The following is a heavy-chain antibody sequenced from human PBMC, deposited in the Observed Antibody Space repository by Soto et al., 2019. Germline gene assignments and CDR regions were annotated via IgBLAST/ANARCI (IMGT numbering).Heavy chain of an antibody. CDR2: IIPIFVTA. J-gene: IGHJ4*02. V-gene: IGHV1-69*01. CDR1: GGTFSSYA. D-gene: IGHD5-18*01. Sequence: QVQLVQSGAEVKKPGSSVKVSCKASGGTFSSYAISWVRQAPGQGLEWMGGIIPIFVTANYAQKFQGRVTITADESKSTANMALSSQRSEDKAVYYCARGGYSYGEQSPTMKFDYWGQGTLVTVSS. CDR3: ARGGYSYGEQSPTMKFDY.